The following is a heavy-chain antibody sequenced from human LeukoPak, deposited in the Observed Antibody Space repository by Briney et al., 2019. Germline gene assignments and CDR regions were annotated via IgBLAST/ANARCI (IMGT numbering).Heavy chain of an antibody. J-gene: IGHJ4*02. CDR2: IYYSGST. CDR1: GGSISSYY. Sequence: PSETLSLTCTVSGGSISSYYWSWIRQPPGKGLEWIGYIYYSGSTNYNPSLKSRVTISVDTSKNQFSLKLSSVTAADTAVYYCARAGRVFDYWGQGTLVTVSS. CDR3: ARAGRVFDY. V-gene: IGHV4-59*01.